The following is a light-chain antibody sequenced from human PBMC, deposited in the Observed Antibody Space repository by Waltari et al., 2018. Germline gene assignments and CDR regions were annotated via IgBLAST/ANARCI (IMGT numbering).Light chain of an antibody. CDR2: EFS. CDR1: SSDVGSYNS. CDR3: SSYTSSSTLHV. J-gene: IGLJ3*02. Sequence: QSALTQPASVSGSPGQSITISCAGTSSDVGSYNSVSWYQHHPGKAPKLMIYEFSNRPQGVSNRFSGSKSGNTASLTISGLQAEDEADYYCSSYTSSSTLHVFGGGTKLTVL. V-gene: IGLV2-14*01.